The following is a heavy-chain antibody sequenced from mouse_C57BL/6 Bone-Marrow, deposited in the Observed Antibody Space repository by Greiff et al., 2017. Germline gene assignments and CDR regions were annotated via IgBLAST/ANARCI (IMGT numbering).Heavy chain of an antibody. Sequence: VQLQESGPELVRPGTSVKMSCKASGYTFTNYWIGWAKQSPGHGLEWIGDIYPGGGCTNYNEKFKGKATLTADKSSSTAYMQFSSLTSEDSAIYYCARGATATVVPYYFDYWGQGTTLTVSS. CDR2: IYPGGGCT. CDR1: GYTFTNYW. V-gene: IGHV1-63*01. CDR3: ARGATATVVPYYFDY. D-gene: IGHD1-1*01. J-gene: IGHJ2*01.